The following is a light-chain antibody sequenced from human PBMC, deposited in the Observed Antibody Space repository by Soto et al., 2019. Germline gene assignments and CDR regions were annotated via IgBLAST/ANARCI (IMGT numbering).Light chain of an antibody. CDR3: QQYKNWLALT. Sequence: EIVMTQSPATLSVSPGERATLSCRASQRISSNLAWYQHKPGRAPRLLIYGASTRATGIPARFSGSGSGTEFTLTISSLQSEDSAVYYCQQYKNWLALTFGGGTKVEIK. J-gene: IGKJ4*01. V-gene: IGKV3-15*01. CDR1: QRISSN. CDR2: GAS.